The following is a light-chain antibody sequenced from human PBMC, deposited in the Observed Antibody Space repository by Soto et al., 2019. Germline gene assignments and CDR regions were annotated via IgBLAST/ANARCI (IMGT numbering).Light chain of an antibody. V-gene: IGLV2-14*01. CDR2: DVT. J-gene: IGLJ2*01. CDR1: SGDVGAYNF. CDR3: GSYTTINTMI. Sequence: QSALTQPASVSGSPGQSITISCAGTSGDVGAYNFVTWFQQHPGKVPKLIIYDVTDRPSGVSDRFSGSKSGNTASLTISGLLADDEADYCCGSYTTINTMIFGGGTKLAV.